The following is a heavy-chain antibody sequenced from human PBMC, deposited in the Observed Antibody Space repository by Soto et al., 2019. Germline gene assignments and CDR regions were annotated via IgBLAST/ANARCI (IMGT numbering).Heavy chain of an antibody. CDR1: GGSISSYY. D-gene: IGHD2-21*01. CDR2: ISDSGST. J-gene: IGHJ4*02. Sequence: SETLSLTCTVSGGSISSYYWSWIRQSPGKGLEWIGYISDSGSTNYNPSLKSRLTMSIDTSKNQFSLKLSSVTAADTAIYYCARHGGGYSFDYWGQGTLVTVSS. CDR3: ARHGGGYSFDY. V-gene: IGHV4-59*01.